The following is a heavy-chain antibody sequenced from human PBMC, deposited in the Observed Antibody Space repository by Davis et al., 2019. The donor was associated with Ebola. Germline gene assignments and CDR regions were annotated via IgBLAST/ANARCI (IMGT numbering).Heavy chain of an antibody. CDR3: ARERITEYRPEFDT. CDR2: IIPIFGTA. J-gene: IGHJ5*02. CDR1: RYTFTSYG. V-gene: IGHV1-69*13. D-gene: IGHD3-10*01. Sequence: SVNVSCKASRYTFTSYGISWVRQAPGQGLAWMGGIIPIFGTANYAQKFQGRVTITADESTSTAYMELSSLRSEDTAVYYCARERITEYRPEFDTWGQGTLVTVSS.